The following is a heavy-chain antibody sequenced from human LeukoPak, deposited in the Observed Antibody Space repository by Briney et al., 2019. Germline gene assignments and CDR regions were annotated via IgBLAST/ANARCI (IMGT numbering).Heavy chain of an antibody. J-gene: IGHJ6*03. Sequence: GASVKVSCKASGYTFTSYDINWVRQATGQGLEWMGWMNPNSGNTGYAQKFQGRVTITRNTSISTAYMELSSLRSEDTAVYYCARGNSEYYDFWSGHYMDVWGKGTTVTVSS. CDR3: ARGNSEYYDFWSGHYMDV. D-gene: IGHD3-3*01. CDR2: MNPNSGNT. CDR1: GYTFTSYD. V-gene: IGHV1-8*03.